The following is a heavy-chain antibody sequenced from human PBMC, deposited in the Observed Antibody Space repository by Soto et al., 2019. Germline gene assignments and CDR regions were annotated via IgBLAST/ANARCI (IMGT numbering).Heavy chain of an antibody. CDR3: ARDVPIYYDSSAQGPYNWFDP. D-gene: IGHD3-22*01. CDR1: GYTFTSYG. Sequence: GASVKVSCKASGYTFTSYGISWLRQSPGQGLEWMGWISAYNGNTNYVQKLQGRVTMTTDTSTSTAYMELRSLRSDDTAVYYCARDVPIYYDSSAQGPYNWFDPWGQGTLVTVSS. V-gene: IGHV1-18*01. CDR2: ISAYNGNT. J-gene: IGHJ5*02.